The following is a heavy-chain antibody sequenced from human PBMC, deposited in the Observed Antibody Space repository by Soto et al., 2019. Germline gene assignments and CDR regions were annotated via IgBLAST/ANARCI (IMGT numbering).Heavy chain of an antibody. CDR3: ARDTAMALPDA. D-gene: IGHD5-18*01. Sequence: QVQLVQSGAEVKKPGASVKVSCKASGSTCTSYSITWVRQAPGQGLEWMGWISAHNGNTKYAQKLQGRVTMTTDTSTSTAYIEVRSLRSYDTAVYYCARDTAMALPDAWGQGTLVTVSS. CDR1: GSTCTSYS. V-gene: IGHV1-18*01. J-gene: IGHJ4*02. CDR2: ISAHNGNT.